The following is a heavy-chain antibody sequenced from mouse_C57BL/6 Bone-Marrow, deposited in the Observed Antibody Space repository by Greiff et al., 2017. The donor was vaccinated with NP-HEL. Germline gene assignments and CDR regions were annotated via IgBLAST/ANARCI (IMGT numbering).Heavy chain of an antibody. CDR2: IDPSDSET. CDR3: ARDGYYMDY. J-gene: IGHJ4*01. Sequence: QVQLQQPGAELVRPGSSVKLSYKASGYTFTSYWMHWVKQRPIQGLEWIGNIDPSDSETHYNQKFKDKATLTVDKSSSTAYMQLSSLTSEDSAVYYCARDGYYMDYWGQGTSVTVSS. V-gene: IGHV1-52*01. D-gene: IGHD2-3*01. CDR1: GYTFTSYW.